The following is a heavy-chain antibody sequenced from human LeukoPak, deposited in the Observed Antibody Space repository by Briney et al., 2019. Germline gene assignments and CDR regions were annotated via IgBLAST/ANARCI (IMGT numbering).Heavy chain of an antibody. Sequence: PMASVKVSRKASGGTFSSYTISWVRQAPGQGLEWMGRIIPILGIANYAQKFQGRVTITADKSTSTAYMELGSLRSEDTAVYYCARSLGAYSYGFFDYWGQGTLVTVSS. J-gene: IGHJ4*02. CDR3: ARSLGAYSYGFFDY. CDR2: IIPILGIA. D-gene: IGHD5-18*01. CDR1: GGTFSSYT. V-gene: IGHV1-69*02.